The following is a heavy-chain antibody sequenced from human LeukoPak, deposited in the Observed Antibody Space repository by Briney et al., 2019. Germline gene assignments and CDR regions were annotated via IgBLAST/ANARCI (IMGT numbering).Heavy chain of an antibody. J-gene: IGHJ6*04. CDR2: ISSSSSHI. Sequence: GGSLILSCAASGFTFSSYSLNWVRQAPGKGLEWVSSISSSSSHIYYADSVKGRFTISRDNAKNSLYLQMNSLRAEDTAVYYCARLRGGYYGSGEYYYYYGMDVWGKGTTVTVSS. CDR1: GFTFSSYS. D-gene: IGHD3-10*01. V-gene: IGHV3-21*01. CDR3: ARLRGGYYGSGEYYYYYGMDV.